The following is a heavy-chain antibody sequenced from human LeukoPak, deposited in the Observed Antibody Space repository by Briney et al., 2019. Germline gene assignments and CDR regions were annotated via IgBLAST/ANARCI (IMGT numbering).Heavy chain of an antibody. CDR2: IKSKTDGGTT. CDR3: TRGNLGSFSD. J-gene: IGHJ4*02. Sequence: GGSLRLSCAASGLTFSNTWMKWVRQAPGKGLEWVGRIKSKTDGGTTDYVAPVKGRFTISRDDSKNTLYLQVNSLNTEETCAYYCTRGNLGSFSDWGEGTLVTVCS. D-gene: IGHD1-26*01. V-gene: IGHV3-15*01. CDR1: GLTFSNTW.